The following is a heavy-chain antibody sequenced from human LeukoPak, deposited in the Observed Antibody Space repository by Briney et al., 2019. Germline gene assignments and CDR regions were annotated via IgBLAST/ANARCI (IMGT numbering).Heavy chain of an antibody. V-gene: IGHV3-30*02. CDR2: IGYDGRDN. Sequence: GGSLRLSCVASGFTFRSYGMHWVRQAPGKGLEWVAFIGYDGRDNFNADSVKGRFTISRDNSKNTVDLQMISLRAEDTAVYCCAKIAAAGTYFDYWGQGTLVTVSS. J-gene: IGHJ4*02. CDR1: GFTFRSYG. D-gene: IGHD6-13*01. CDR3: AKIAAAGTYFDY.